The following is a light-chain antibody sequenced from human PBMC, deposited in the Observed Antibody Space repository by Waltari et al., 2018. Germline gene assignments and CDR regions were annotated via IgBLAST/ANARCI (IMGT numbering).Light chain of an antibody. Sequence: EIVLTQSPGTLSLSPGDRATLSCRASQIVSNNFLNWYQQKPGQAPRLLIYGESSRATGIPDRFSGRGSGTDFTLTISRLEPEDFAVYYCQQYDSIVLTFGGGTKVEI. V-gene: IGKV3-20*01. CDR2: GES. CDR3: QQYDSIVLT. J-gene: IGKJ4*01. CDR1: QIVSNNF.